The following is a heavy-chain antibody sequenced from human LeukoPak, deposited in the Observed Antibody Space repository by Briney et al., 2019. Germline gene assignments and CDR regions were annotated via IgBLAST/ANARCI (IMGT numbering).Heavy chain of an antibody. CDR1: GFTFSSYG. D-gene: IGHD3-3*01. J-gene: IGHJ1*01. Sequence: GGSLRLSCAASGFTFSSYGMHWVRQAPGKGLEWVAVISYDGSNKYYADSVKGRFTISRDNSKNTLYLQMNSLRAEDTAVYYCAKDAQYLRGGDYDFWSGYYTGMEKYFQHWGQGTLVTVSS. V-gene: IGHV3-30*18. CDR2: ISYDGSNK. CDR3: AKDAQYLRGGDYDFWSGYYTGMEKYFQH.